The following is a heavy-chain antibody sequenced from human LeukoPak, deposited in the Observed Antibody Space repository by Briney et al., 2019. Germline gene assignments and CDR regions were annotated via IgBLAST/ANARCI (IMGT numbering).Heavy chain of an antibody. CDR2: IWYDGSNK. CDR3: ARGWRELNY. CDR1: GFTFITSG. V-gene: IGHV3-33*01. D-gene: IGHD1-26*01. J-gene: IGHJ4*02. Sequence: GRSLRLSCAASGFTFITSGMHWVRQAPGKGLEWVAVIWYDGSNKYYADSVKGRFTISRDNPKNTLYRQMNSLRAEDTAVYYCARGWRELNYWGQGTLVTVSS.